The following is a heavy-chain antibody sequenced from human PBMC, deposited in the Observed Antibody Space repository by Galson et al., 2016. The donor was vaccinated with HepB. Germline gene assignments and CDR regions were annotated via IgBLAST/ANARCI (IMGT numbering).Heavy chain of an antibody. CDR1: GYTFTRCD. D-gene: IGHD4-17*01. CDR3: ARGRDYGDNPFDD. Sequence: SVKVSCKASGYTFTRCDINWVRQATGQGLEWLGWMNPDSGRKGSAQKFQGRVTMTRDTSISTAYLELSSLTSEDTGVYFCARGRDYGDNPFDDWGQGTLVAVSS. V-gene: IGHV1-8*01. J-gene: IGHJ4*02. CDR2: MNPDSGRK.